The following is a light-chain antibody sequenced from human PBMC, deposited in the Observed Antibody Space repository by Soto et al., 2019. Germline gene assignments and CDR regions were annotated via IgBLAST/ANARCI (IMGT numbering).Light chain of an antibody. Sequence: QPVLTQSPSASASLGASAKLTCTLSSGHSSYAIAWHQQQPEKGPRYLMKLNSDGSHSKGDGIPDRFSGSSSGAERYLTISSLQSEDEADYYCQTWGTGIHVFGTGTKVTVL. V-gene: IGLV4-69*01. CDR3: QTWGTGIHV. CDR2: LNSDGSH. CDR1: SGHSSYA. J-gene: IGLJ1*01.